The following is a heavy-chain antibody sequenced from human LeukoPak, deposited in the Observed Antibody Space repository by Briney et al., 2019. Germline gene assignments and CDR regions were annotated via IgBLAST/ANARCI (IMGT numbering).Heavy chain of an antibody. V-gene: IGHV3-48*01. D-gene: IGHD2-2*01. J-gene: IGHJ4*02. CDR3: APGYCTTTSCSHYFDY. CDR1: GITFSSYS. Sequence: GGSLRLSSAVSGITFSSYSMNCVRQAPGKGLEWVSYISTSSSTIYYADSVKGRFTISRDNAKNSLYLQMNSLRAEDTAVYYCAPGYCTTTSCSHYFDYWGQGTLVTVSS. CDR2: ISTSSSTI.